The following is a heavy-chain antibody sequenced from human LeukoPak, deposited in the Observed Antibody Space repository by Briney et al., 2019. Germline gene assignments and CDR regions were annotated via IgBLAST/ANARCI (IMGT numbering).Heavy chain of an antibody. D-gene: IGHD2-2*01. Sequence: GGSLRLSCTASGFTFTWFTMNWVRQAPGKGLEWVSSISTSSRYIYYRDSVKGRFTISRDDAKNSLYLQMNSLRVEDTAVYYCARADCSGSTCYLRRSWFDPWGQGTLVTVSS. V-gene: IGHV3-21*01. CDR1: GFTFTWFT. J-gene: IGHJ5*02. CDR3: ARADCSGSTCYLRRSWFDP. CDR2: ISTSSRYI.